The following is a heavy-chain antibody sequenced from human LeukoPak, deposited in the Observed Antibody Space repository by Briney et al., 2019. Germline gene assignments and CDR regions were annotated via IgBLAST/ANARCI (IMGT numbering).Heavy chain of an antibody. Sequence: SETLSLTCAVYGGSFSGYYWSWIRQPPGKGLEWIGEINHSGSTNYNPSLKSRVTISVDTSKNQFSLKLSSVTAADTAVYYCARVVSGSYTDNYFDYWGQGTLVTVSS. CDR1: GGSFSGYY. CDR2: INHSGST. CDR3: ARVVSGSYTDNYFDY. V-gene: IGHV4-34*01. D-gene: IGHD1-26*01. J-gene: IGHJ4*02.